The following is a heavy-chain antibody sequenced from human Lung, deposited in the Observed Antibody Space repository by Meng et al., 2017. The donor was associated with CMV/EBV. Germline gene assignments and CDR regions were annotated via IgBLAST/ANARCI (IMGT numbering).Heavy chain of an antibody. Sequence: VSGVSISTANGWGWVRQPPGKGLEWIGEIYRSGSTNYSPSLKSRVTISIDRSKNQFSLRLTSVTAADTAVYYCAKEWLDATTGQFDYWGQGTLVTVSS. CDR3: AKEWLDATTGQFDY. J-gene: IGHJ4*02. V-gene: IGHV4-4*02. CDR1: GVSISTANG. D-gene: IGHD1-26*01. CDR2: IYRSGST.